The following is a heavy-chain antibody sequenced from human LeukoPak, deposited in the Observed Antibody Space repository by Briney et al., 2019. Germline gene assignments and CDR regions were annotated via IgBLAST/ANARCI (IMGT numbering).Heavy chain of an antibody. V-gene: IGHV3-7*01. CDR1: GFTFSNCW. D-gene: IGHD1-14*01. Sequence: GGSLRLSCAVSGFTFSNCWMTWVRQAPGKGLELVANIKQDGSEKYYVDSVKGRFTISRDNAKNSLYLQMNSLSAEDTAVYYCARNQRRLDYWGQGTLVTVSS. J-gene: IGHJ4*02. CDR2: IKQDGSEK. CDR3: ARNQRRLDY.